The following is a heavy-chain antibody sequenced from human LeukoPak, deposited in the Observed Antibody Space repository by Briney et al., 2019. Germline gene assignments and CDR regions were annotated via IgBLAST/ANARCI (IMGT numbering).Heavy chain of an antibody. J-gene: IGHJ3*02. Sequence: GGSLRLSCAASGFTFSSDSMNWVRQAPGKGLEWVSSISSSSSYIYYADSVKGRFTISRDNAKNSLYLQMNSLRAEDTAVYYCARVRGYYDSSLSDAFDIWGQGTMVTVSS. CDR3: ARVRGYYDSSLSDAFDI. CDR2: ISSSSSYI. CDR1: GFTFSSDS. V-gene: IGHV3-21*01. D-gene: IGHD3-22*01.